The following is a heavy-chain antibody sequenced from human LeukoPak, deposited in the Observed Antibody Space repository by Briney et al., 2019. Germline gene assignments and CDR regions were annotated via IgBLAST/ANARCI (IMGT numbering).Heavy chain of an antibody. V-gene: IGHV3-53*05. CDR3: AKDWGSYSSSWYED. D-gene: IGHD6-13*01. CDR2: IYSGGST. J-gene: IGHJ4*02. Sequence: GGSLRLSCAASGFTVSSNYMSWVRQAPGKGLEWVSVIYSGGSTYYADSVKGRFTISRDNSKNTLYLQMNSLRAEDTAVYYCAKDWGSYSSSWYEDWGQGTLVTVSS. CDR1: GFTVSSNY.